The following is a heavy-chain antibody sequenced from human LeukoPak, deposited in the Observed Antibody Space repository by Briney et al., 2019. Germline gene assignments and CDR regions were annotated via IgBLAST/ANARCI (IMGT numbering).Heavy chain of an antibody. Sequence: GGSLRLSCAASGFTFSSYSMNWVRQAPGKGLEWVSSISSSSSYIYYADSVKGRFTISRDNAKNSLYLQMNSLRAEDTAVYYCXXXXXXXXXXSTSCYTIVGGMDVWGQGTTVTVSS. CDR1: GFTFSSYS. D-gene: IGHD2-2*02. CDR3: XXXXXXXXXXSTSCYTIVGGMDV. J-gene: IGHJ6*02. CDR2: ISSSSSYI. V-gene: IGHV3-21*01.